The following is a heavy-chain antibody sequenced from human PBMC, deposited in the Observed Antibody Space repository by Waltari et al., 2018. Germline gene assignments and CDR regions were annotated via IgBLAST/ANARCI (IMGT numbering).Heavy chain of an antibody. J-gene: IGHJ4*02. D-gene: IGHD5-18*01. CDR1: GYTFTSYD. CDR3: ARGPTRGPAMVDD. Sequence: QVQLVQSGAEVKKPGASVKVSCKASGYTFTSYDINWVRQATGQGLEWMGRMTPNSGNTSYAQKVQGRVTMTSNTPISTAYMELSSLRAEYTAVYYCARGPTRGPAMVDDWGQGTLVTVSS. V-gene: IGHV1-8*01. CDR2: MTPNSGNT.